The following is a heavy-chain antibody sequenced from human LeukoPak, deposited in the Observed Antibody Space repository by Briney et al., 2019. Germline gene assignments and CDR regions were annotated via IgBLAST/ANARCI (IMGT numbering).Heavy chain of an antibody. Sequence: SETLSLTCTVSGGSVSGGSYYWSWIRQPPGKGLEWIGYFYYTGSTNYNPSLKSRVTISVDTSKNQFSLRLSSVTAADTAVYYCARSGGDGYKSDAFDIWGQGTMVTVSS. V-gene: IGHV4-61*01. CDR1: GGSVSGGSYY. J-gene: IGHJ3*02. D-gene: IGHD5-24*01. CDR2: FYYTGST. CDR3: ARSGGDGYKSDAFDI.